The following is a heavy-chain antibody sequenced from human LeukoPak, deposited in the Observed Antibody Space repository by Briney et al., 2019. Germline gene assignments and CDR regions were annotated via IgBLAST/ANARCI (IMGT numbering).Heavy chain of an antibody. D-gene: IGHD4-17*01. CDR1: GYAFTRYY. V-gene: IGHV1-46*01. CDR2: INPSGPGT. CDR3: ARGNDYGDYIYYYYYMDV. J-gene: IGHJ6*03. Sequence: GASVKVSCKASGYAFTRYYMHWLRQAPGQGLEWMGVINPSGPGTSYALKFKGRVTMTTDTSTRTVYMELNNLRSEDTAVYYCARGNDYGDYIYYYYYMDVWGKGTTVTVSS.